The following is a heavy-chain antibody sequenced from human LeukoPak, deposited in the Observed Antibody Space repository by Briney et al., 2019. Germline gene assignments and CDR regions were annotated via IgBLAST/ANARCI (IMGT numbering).Heavy chain of an antibody. CDR2: IYHSGST. J-gene: IGHJ4*02. Sequence: MTSETLSLPCAVSGYSISSGYYWGWIRQPPGKGLEWIGSIYHSGSTYYNPSLKSRVTISVDTSKNQFSLKLSSVTAADTAVYYCARRHGDFPFDYWGQGTLVTVSS. CDR1: GYSISSGYY. V-gene: IGHV4-38-2*01. CDR3: ARRHGDFPFDY. D-gene: IGHD4-17*01.